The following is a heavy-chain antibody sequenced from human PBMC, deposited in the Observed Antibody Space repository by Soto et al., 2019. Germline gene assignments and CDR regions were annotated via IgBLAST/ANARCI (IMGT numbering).Heavy chain of an antibody. V-gene: IGHV4-31*03. J-gene: IGHJ4*02. CDR1: GGSISSGGSY. D-gene: IGHD3-22*01. CDR2: IYYSGST. CDR3: AGPQRVTMNY. Sequence: SETLSLTCNVSGGSISSGGSYWSWIRQHPGKGLEWIGYIYYSGSTYYNPSLKSRVTISVDTSKNQFSLKLSSVTAADTAVYYCAGPQRVTMNYWGQGRLVTVSS.